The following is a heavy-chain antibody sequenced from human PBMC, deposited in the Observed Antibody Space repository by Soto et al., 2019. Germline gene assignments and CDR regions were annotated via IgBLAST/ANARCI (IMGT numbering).Heavy chain of an antibody. J-gene: IGHJ4*02. V-gene: IGHV1-46*01. CDR3: ARSDVTSRPIDC. Sequence: QVQLVQSGAEVRKPGASVKVSCEASGYSLTSYYMHWVRRAPGQGLEWMGITNPRDGSTTYAQEFQGRVTMTSDTSTSTVYREMSSLRAEDKAMYYCARSDVTSRPIDCWGQGTLVTVSS. CDR2: TNPRDGST. CDR1: GYSLTSYY.